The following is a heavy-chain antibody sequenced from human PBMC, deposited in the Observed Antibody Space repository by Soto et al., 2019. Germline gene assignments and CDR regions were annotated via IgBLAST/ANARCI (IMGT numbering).Heavy chain of an antibody. J-gene: IGHJ4*02. V-gene: IGHV4-34*01. CDR3: ASLGGTSSSPFDY. D-gene: IGHD6-6*01. Sequence: SETLSLTCAVYGGSFSCYYWSWIRQPPGKGLEWIGEINHSGSTNYNPSLKSRVTISVDTSKNQFSLKLSSVTAADTAVYYCASLGGTSSSPFDYWGQGTLVTVS. CDR1: GGSFSCYY. CDR2: INHSGST.